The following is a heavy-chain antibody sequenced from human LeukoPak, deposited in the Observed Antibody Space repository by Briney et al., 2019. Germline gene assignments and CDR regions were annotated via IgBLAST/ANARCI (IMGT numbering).Heavy chain of an antibody. CDR1: GFTVSSNY. J-gene: IGHJ5*02. CDR2: IYSGGST. Sequence: GGSLRLSCAASGFTVSSNYMSWVRQAPGKGLEWVSVIYSGGSTYYADSVKGRFTISRDNSKNTLYLQMNSLRAEDTAVYYCAREMENSNYGWFDPWGQGTLVTVTS. D-gene: IGHD4-11*01. CDR3: AREMENSNYGWFDP. V-gene: IGHV3-53*01.